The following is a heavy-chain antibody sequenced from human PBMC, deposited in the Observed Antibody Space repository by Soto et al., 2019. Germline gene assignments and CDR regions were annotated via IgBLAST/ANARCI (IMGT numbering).Heavy chain of an antibody. CDR1: GGSFSGYY. CDR3: ARSLLWFGELLSENYYYYGMDA. V-gene: IGHV4-34*01. Sequence: SETLSLTCAVYGGSFSGYYWSWIRQPPGKGREWIGEINHSGSTNYNPSLKSRVTISVDTSKNQFSLKLRSVPAADTAVYYCARSLLWFGELLSENYYYYGMDAWGQGTTVTVSS. D-gene: IGHD3-10*01. CDR2: INHSGST. J-gene: IGHJ6*02.